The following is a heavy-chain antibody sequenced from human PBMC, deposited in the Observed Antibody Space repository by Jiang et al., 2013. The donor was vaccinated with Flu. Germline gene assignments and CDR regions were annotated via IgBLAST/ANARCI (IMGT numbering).Heavy chain of an antibody. J-gene: IGHJ4*02. CDR1: GYTFTSYG. V-gene: IGHV1-18*01. CDR2: ISAYNGNT. CDR3: ARDRGGDYSDSTRAWVY. D-gene: IGHD4-11*01. Sequence: SGYTFTSYGISWVRQAPGQGLEWMGWISAYNGNTNYAQKLQGRVTMTTDTSTSTAYMELRSLRSDDTAVYYCARDRGGDYSDSTRAWVYWGQGTLVTVSS.